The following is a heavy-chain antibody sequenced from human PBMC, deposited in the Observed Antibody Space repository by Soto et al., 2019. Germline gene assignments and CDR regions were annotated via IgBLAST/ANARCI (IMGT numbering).Heavy chain of an antibody. CDR2: LYSSGTT. CDR3: ARDWSKFSYNYPYYYAMDA. D-gene: IGHD5-18*01. J-gene: IGHJ6*02. Sequence: EVQLVETGGGLIQPGGSLRLSCTVSGFSVTNSYINWVRQAPGKGLEWVSILYSSGTTYYADSVRGRFTVSRGDSKNTLFLHMNSLRADDTAVYYCARDWSKFSYNYPYYYAMDAWGQGTTVTVSS. V-gene: IGHV3-53*02. CDR1: GFSVTNSY.